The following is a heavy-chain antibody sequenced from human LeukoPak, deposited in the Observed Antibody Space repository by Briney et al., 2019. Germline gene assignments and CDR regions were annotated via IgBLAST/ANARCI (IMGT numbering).Heavy chain of an antibody. D-gene: IGHD1-26*01. CDR2: IYYSGST. V-gene: IGHV4-39*02. CDR3: ARDGSYYAY. CDR1: GGSISSSSYY. Sequence: PSETLSLTCTVSGGSISSSSYYWGWIRQPPGKGLEWIGSIYYSGSTYYNPSLKSRVTISVDTSKNQFSLKLSSVTAADTAVYYCARDGSYYAYWGQGTLVTVSS. J-gene: IGHJ4*02.